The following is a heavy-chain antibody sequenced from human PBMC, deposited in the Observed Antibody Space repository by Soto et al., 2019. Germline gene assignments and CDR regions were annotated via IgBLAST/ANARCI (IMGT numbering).Heavy chain of an antibody. CDR2: INAGNGNT. D-gene: IGHD4-17*01. J-gene: IGHJ6*03. Sequence: ASVKVSCKASGYTFTSYAMHWVRQAPGQRLEWMGWINAGNGNTKYSQKFQGRVTITRDTSASTAYMELSSLRSEDTAVYYCARDGLRHHYYYYYMDVWGKGTTVTVSS. CDR1: GYTFTSYA. CDR3: ARDGLRHHYYYYYMDV. V-gene: IGHV1-3*01.